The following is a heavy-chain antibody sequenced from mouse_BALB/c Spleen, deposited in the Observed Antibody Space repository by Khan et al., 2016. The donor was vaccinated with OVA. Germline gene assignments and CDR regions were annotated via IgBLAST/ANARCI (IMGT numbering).Heavy chain of an antibody. V-gene: IGHV3-2*02. Sequence: EVQLVESGPGLVKPSQSLSLTCTVTGYSITSDYAWNWIRQFPGNKLEWMGNISYSGSTSYNPSLKSRITITRDNSNNKFFLPLNSVTTEDTATYYWAGRYYYGHWYFDVWGAGTTVTVSS. CDR1: GYSITSDYA. J-gene: IGHJ1*01. D-gene: IGHD1-1*01. CDR2: ISYSGST. CDR3: AGRYYYGHWYFDV.